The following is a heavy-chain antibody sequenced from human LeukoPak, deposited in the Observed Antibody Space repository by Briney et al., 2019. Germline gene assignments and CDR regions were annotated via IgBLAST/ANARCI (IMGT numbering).Heavy chain of an antibody. CDR3: ARGGRGSAAVVAPRSFDI. D-gene: IGHD3-22*01. CDR2: TYTGGNS. J-gene: IGHJ3*02. Sequence: GGSLRLSCAASGFSVSSIHMVWVRQAPGKGLEWVSVTYTGGNSYYADSVKGRFIISRDISKNTLYLQMNSLRAEDSALYYCARGGRGSAAVVAPRSFDIWGQGTMVTVSS. V-gene: IGHV3-53*01. CDR1: GFSVSSIH.